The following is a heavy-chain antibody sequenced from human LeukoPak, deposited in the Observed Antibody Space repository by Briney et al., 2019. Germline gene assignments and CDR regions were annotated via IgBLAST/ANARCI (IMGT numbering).Heavy chain of an antibody. J-gene: IGHJ6*02. D-gene: IGHD1-26*01. CDR2: INPNSGGT. Sequence: ASVRVSCKASGYTFTGYYMHWVRQAPGQGLEWMGWINPNSGGTNYAQKFQGRVTMTRDTSISTAYMELSRLRSDDTAVYYCARDLIVGAIYYYYGMDVWGQGTTVTVSS. V-gene: IGHV1-2*02. CDR1: GYTFTGYY. CDR3: ARDLIVGAIYYYYGMDV.